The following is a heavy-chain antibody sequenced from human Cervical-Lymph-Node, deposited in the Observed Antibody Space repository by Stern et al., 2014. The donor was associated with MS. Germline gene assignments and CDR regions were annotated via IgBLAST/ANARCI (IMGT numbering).Heavy chain of an antibody. CDR2: ISYDGSNK. Sequence: VQLVQSGGGVVQPGRSLRLSCAASGFTFSSYAMHWVRQAPGKGLEWVAVISYDGSNKYYADSVKGRFTISRDNSKNTLYLQMNSLRAEDTAVYYCARDGGRVLYYFDYWGQGTLVTVSS. D-gene: IGHD3-16*01. V-gene: IGHV3-30*01. J-gene: IGHJ4*02. CDR1: GFTFSSYA. CDR3: ARDGGRVLYYFDY.